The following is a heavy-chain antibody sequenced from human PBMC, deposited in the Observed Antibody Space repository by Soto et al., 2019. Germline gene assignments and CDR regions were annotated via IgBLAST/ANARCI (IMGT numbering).Heavy chain of an antibody. V-gene: IGHV4-34*01. Sequence: SQTLSLTCAVYGGPFSGYYWNWIRQPPGKGLERIGEINHSGSTKYNPSLKSRVTISVHTSKNQFSLKLSSVTAADRGVYYCARGYRYFDLWGRGALVTVCS. CDR3: ARGYRYFDL. CDR1: GGPFSGYY. D-gene: IGHD2-2*02. J-gene: IGHJ2*01. CDR2: INHSGST.